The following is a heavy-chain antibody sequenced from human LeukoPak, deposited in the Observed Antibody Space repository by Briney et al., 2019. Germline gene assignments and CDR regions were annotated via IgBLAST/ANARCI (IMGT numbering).Heavy chain of an antibody. CDR2: MNPNSGNT. J-gene: IGHJ3*02. Sequence: GASVKVSCTASGYTFTSYDINWVRQATGQGLEWMGWMNPNSGNTGYAQKFQGRVTITRNTSISTAYMELSSLRSEDTAVYYCARELAPYYYDSTSSSAFDIWGQGTMVTVSS. CDR3: ARELAPYYYDSTSSSAFDI. CDR1: GYTFTSYD. D-gene: IGHD3-22*01. V-gene: IGHV1-8*03.